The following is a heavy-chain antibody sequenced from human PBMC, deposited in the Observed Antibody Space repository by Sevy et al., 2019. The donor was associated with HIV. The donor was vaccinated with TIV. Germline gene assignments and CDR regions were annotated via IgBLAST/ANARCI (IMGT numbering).Heavy chain of an antibody. CDR2: ISHDARNE. CDR1: GLTFSSYA. V-gene: IGHV3-30*04. CDR3: ARFPPERAFDI. J-gene: IGHJ3*02. Sequence: GGSLRLSCAASGLTFSSYAMHWVRQGPGKGLEWVAVISHDARNEDYADSVKGRFTISRDNSKNTLYLQMNSLRAEDTAVYYCARFPPERAFDIWGQGTMVTVSS.